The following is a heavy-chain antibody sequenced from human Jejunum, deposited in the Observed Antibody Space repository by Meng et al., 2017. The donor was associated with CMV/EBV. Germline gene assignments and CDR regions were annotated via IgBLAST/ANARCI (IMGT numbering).Heavy chain of an antibody. CDR2: IYYTGTT. J-gene: IGHJ4*02. CDR1: GDSITNNSHF. Sequence: QLQRQESGPGLVKPSETLSLTCTVSGDSITNNSHFWGWIRQSPGKGLEWIGTIYYTGTTYNNPSLKSRVAISIDTSKNQFSLKLTSVTAADTAKYYCARGIYDFWEPDYWGQGTLVTVSS. D-gene: IGHD3-3*01. V-gene: IGHV4-39*07. CDR3: ARGIYDFWEPDY.